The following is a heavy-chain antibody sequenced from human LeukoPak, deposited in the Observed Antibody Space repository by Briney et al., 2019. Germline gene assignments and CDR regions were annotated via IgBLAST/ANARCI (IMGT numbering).Heavy chain of an antibody. CDR3: AKDKVSRGYFDY. V-gene: IGHV3-23*01. D-gene: IGHD1-26*01. Sequence: GGSLRLSCAASGFTFSSYAMSWVRQAPGKGLEWVSAISGSGGSTYYADSAKGRFSISRDNSKNTLYLQMNSLRAEDTAVYYCAKDKVSRGYFDYWGQGTLVTVSS. CDR1: GFTFSSYA. J-gene: IGHJ4*02. CDR2: ISGSGGST.